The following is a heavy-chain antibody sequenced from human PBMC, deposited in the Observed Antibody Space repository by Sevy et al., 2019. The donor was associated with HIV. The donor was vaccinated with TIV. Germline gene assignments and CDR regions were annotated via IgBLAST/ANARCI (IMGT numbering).Heavy chain of an antibody. V-gene: IGHV4-31*03. J-gene: IGHJ4*02. CDR1: GGSISSGGYY. CDR2: IYYSGST. D-gene: IGHD5-12*01. CDR3: ARAGYSGSRFDY. Sequence: SDTLSLTCTVSGGSISSGGYYWSWIRQHPGKGLEWIGYIYYSGSTYYNPSLKSRVTISVDTSKNQFSLKLSSVTAADTAVYYCARAGYSGSRFDYWGQGTLVTVSS.